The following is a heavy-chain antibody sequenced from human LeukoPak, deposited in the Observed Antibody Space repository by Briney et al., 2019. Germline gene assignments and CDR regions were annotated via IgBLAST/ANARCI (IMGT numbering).Heavy chain of an antibody. J-gene: IGHJ4*02. V-gene: IGHV4-4*07. CDR3: TRDGDLYGSDLDY. CDR2: IYTSGST. CDR1: GGSISSYY. D-gene: IGHD3-10*01. Sequence: SETLSLTCTVSGGSISSYYWSWIRQPAGKGLEWIGRIYTSGSTTYNPSLKSRVTMSVDTSTKQFSLILKSTTSAVTARYCITRDGDLYGSDLDYWGQGTLVTVSS.